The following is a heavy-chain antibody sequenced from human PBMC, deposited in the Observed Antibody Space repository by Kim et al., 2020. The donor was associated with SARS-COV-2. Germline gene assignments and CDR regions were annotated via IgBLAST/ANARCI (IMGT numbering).Heavy chain of an antibody. V-gene: IGHV3-43*01. J-gene: IGHJ4*02. CDR3: AKNRGGGLLWFGEIDY. D-gene: IGHD3-10*01. Sequence: VKGRFTMSRDNSKISLYLPMNSLRTEDTALYYCAKNRGGGLLWFGEIDYWGQGTLVTVSS.